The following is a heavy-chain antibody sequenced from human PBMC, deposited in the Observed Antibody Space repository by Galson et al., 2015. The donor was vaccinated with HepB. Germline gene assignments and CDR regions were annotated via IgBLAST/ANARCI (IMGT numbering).Heavy chain of an antibody. V-gene: IGHV1-69*13. J-gene: IGHJ3*02. CDR2: LIPIFGTA. CDR3: AGDKIAHLVGATTLAHAFDI. CDR1: GGTFSSYA. D-gene: IGHD1-26*01. Sequence: SVQVSCKASGGTFSSYAISWVRHAPGQGLEWMGGLIPIFGTANYAQKFQGRVTITADESKSTAYMELSSLRSEDKAVYDCAGDKIAHLVGATTLAHAFDIWGQGTMVTVSS.